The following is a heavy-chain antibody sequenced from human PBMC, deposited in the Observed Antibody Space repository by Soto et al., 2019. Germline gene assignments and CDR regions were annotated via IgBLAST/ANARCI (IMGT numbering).Heavy chain of an antibody. Sequence: QVQLQESGPGLVKPSETLSLTCTVSGGSISSYYWSWIRQPAGKGLEWIGRIYTSGSTNYNPSLRSRATRSVDTSEHKFSLQLSAVTAADTAVYYCASSSSSSRRPGWLNGFAPWGQGTLVTVSS. J-gene: IGHJ5*02. D-gene: IGHD6-6*01. CDR3: ASSSSSSRRPGWLNGFAP. V-gene: IGHV4-4*07. CDR2: IYTSGST. CDR1: GGSISSYY.